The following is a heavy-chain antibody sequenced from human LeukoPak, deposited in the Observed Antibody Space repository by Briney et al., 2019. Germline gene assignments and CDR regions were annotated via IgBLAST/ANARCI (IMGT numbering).Heavy chain of an antibody. CDR2: ISSSSSYI. Sequence: GGSLGLSCAASGFPFSSYSMNWVRQAPGKGLEWVSSISSSSSYIYYADSVKGRFTISRDNAKNSLYLQMNSLRAEDTAVYYCARDPAESEMSDYWGQGTLVTVSA. J-gene: IGHJ4*02. D-gene: IGHD1-14*01. CDR3: ARDPAESEMSDY. CDR1: GFPFSSYS. V-gene: IGHV3-21*01.